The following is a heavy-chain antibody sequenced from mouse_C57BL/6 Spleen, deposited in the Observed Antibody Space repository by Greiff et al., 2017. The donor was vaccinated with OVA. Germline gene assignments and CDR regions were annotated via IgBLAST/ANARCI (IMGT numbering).Heavy chain of an antibody. Sequence: EVQLQQSGPGLVKPSQSLSLTCSVTGYSITSGYYWNWIRQFPGNKLEWMGYISYDGSNNYNPSLKNRISITRDTSKNQFFLKLNSVTTEDTATYYCARDKNYSNYWYFDVWGTGTTVTVSS. CDR1: GYSITSGYY. V-gene: IGHV3-6*01. CDR2: ISYDGSN. D-gene: IGHD2-5*01. J-gene: IGHJ1*03. CDR3: ARDKNYSNYWYFDV.